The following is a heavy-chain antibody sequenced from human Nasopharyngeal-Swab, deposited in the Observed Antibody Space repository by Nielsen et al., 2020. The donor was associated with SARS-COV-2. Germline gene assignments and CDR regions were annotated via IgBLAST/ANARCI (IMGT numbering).Heavy chain of an antibody. Sequence: SETLSLTCTVSGGSISSYYWSWIRQPPGKGLEWIGYIYYSGSTNYNPSLKSRVTISVDTSKNQFSLKLSSVTAADTAVYYCARTAGYSYGPPSPHFDYWGQGTLVTVSS. CDR2: IYYSGST. CDR3: ARTAGYSYGPPSPHFDY. V-gene: IGHV4-59*13. J-gene: IGHJ4*02. D-gene: IGHD5-18*01. CDR1: GGSISSYY.